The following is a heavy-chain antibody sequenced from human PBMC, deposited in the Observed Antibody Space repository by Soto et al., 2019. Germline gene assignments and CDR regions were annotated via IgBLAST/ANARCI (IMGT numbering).Heavy chain of an antibody. V-gene: IGHV2-5*02. CDR3: AHIDPEIVTVGGHGGFDY. Sequence: QITLKESGPTLVIPPQTLTLTCTFSGFSLTSGVGVGWIRQPPGKALEWLALIYWDDDKRYSPFLKNRLTITKDTPKNQVVLTMTNVGPVDTATYFCAHIDPEIVTVGGHGGFDYWGQGTLVTVSS. CDR2: IYWDDDK. CDR1: GFSLTSGVG. J-gene: IGHJ4*02. D-gene: IGHD5-12*01.